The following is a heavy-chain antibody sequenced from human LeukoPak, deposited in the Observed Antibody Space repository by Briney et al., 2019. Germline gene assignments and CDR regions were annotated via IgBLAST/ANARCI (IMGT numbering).Heavy chain of an antibody. Sequence: ASVKVSCKVSGYTLTDLSMHWVRQAPGKGLEWMGGFDPEDGETIYAQKFQGRVTMTEDTATDTAYMELSSLRSEDTAVEYCATLNYGASHWFDPWGQGTLVTVSS. CDR2: FDPEDGET. CDR1: GYTLTDLS. V-gene: IGHV1-24*01. CDR3: ATLNYGASHWFDP. J-gene: IGHJ5*02. D-gene: IGHD4-17*01.